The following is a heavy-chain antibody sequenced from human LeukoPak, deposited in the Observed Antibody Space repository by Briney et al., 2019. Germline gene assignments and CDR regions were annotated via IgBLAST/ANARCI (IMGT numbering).Heavy chain of an antibody. CDR2: LSKSGTT. CDR1: GGSISSYY. V-gene: IGHV4-59*01. CDR3: ARARYVNSFYAFDI. D-gene: IGHD3-9*01. J-gene: IGHJ3*02. Sequence: SETLSLTCTVSGGSISSYYWSWIRLPPGKGLEWIGYLSKSGTTNYSPSLKSRVTIFGDTSKTQFFLKLSSVTAADTAVYYCARARYVNSFYAFDIWGQGTLVTVSS.